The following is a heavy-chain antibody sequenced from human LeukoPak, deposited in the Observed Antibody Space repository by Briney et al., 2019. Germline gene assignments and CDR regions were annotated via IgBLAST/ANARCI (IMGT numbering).Heavy chain of an antibody. D-gene: IGHD3-22*01. V-gene: IGHV3-48*03. Sequence: GGSLRLSCAASGLDFGAYEMNWVRQAPGKGLEWVAYFAGSDTTKYYADSVRGRFTISRDNAKNSLYLQMNSLRAEDTALYYCTTLGYHLDSWGQGTLVTVSS. CDR2: FAGSDTTK. J-gene: IGHJ4*02. CDR3: TTLGYHLDS. CDR1: GLDFGAYE.